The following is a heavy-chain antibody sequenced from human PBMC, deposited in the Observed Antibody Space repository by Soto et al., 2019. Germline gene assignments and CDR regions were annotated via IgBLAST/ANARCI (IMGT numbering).Heavy chain of an antibody. CDR2: IKSKTDGGTT. Sequence: GGSLRLSCAASGFTFSNAWMSWVRQAPGKGLEWVGRIKSKTDGGTTDYAAPVKGRFTISRDDSKNTLYLQMNSLKTEDTAVYYCTTACCSSPSCYLFDYWGQGTLVTVSS. J-gene: IGHJ4*02. CDR1: GFTFSNAW. D-gene: IGHD2-2*01. CDR3: TTACCSSPSCYLFDY. V-gene: IGHV3-15*01.